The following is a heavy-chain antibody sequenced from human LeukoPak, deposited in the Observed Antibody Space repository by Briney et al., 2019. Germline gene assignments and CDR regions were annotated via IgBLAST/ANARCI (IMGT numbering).Heavy chain of an antibody. CDR1: GFTFSSYS. J-gene: IGHJ4*02. Sequence: GGSLRLSCAASGFTFSSYSMNWVRQAPGKGLECVSVIYSGDNTYYADSVKGRFTISRDNSKNTLFLQMNSLRADDTAVYYCAKASHYYVDYWGQGTLVTVSS. CDR2: IYSGDNT. V-gene: IGHV3-66*01. D-gene: IGHD3-10*01. CDR3: AKASHYYVDY.